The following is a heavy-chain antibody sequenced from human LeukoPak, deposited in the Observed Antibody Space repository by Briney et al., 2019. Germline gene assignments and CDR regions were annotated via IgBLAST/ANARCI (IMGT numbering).Heavy chain of an antibody. V-gene: IGHV1-8*01. CDR2: MNLKSGDT. CDR3: ARGVLGYYYNYMDL. Sequence: ASVKLSCKASRSTFKTYAIIWVRQARGQGLEWMGWMNLKSGDTVCAETFQARVTMTRNISMNTAYMELSNLKSEDTAIYYYARGVLGYYYNYMDLWGEGTTVTVSS. D-gene: IGHD2-8*02. J-gene: IGHJ6*03. CDR1: RSTFKTYA.